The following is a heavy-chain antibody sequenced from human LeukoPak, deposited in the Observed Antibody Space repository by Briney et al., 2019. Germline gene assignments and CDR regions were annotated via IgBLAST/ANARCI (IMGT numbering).Heavy chain of an antibody. Sequence: PSQTLSLTCAISGDSVSSNSDAWNRIRQSPSRGLEWLGRTYYRSKWYYDYAVSVKSRMTINSDTSKNQFSLQLKSVTPEDTAVYYCARDPPGGTTIFDIWGQGTMVTVSS. V-gene: IGHV6-1*01. J-gene: IGHJ3*02. CDR2: TYYRSKWYY. CDR1: GDSVSSNSDA. D-gene: IGHD1-1*01. CDR3: ARDPPGGTTIFDI.